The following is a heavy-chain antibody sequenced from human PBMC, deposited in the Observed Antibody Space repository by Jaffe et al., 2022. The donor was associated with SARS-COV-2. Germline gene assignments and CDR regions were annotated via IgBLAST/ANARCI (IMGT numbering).Heavy chain of an antibody. CDR3: ARDEPAECSGGSCYFHDGMDV. D-gene: IGHD2-15*01. Sequence: EVQLVESGGGLVQPGGSLRLSCAASGFTFSSYWMSWVRQAPGKGLEWVANIKQDGSEKYYVDSVKGRFTISRDNAKNSLYLQMNSLRAEDTAVYYCARDEPAECSGGSCYFHDGMDVWGQGTTVTVSS. J-gene: IGHJ6*02. CDR1: GFTFSSYW. V-gene: IGHV3-7*03. CDR2: IKQDGSEK.